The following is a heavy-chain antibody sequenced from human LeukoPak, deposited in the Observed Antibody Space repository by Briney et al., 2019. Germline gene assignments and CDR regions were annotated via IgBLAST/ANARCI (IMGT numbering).Heavy chain of an antibody. V-gene: IGHV1-2*02. CDR1: GYTFTGYY. Sequence: ASVKVSCKASGYTFTGYYMHRVRQAPGQGLEWMGWINPNSGGTNYAQKFQGRVTMTRDTSISTAYMELSRLRSDDTAVYYCARARYYYGSGSYYWFDPWGQGTLVTVSS. D-gene: IGHD3-10*01. CDR2: INPNSGGT. CDR3: ARARYYYGSGSYYWFDP. J-gene: IGHJ5*02.